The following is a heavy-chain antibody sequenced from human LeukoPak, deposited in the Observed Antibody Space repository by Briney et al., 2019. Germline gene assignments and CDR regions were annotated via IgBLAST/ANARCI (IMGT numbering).Heavy chain of an antibody. CDR1: GFTVITND. J-gene: IGHJ4*02. CDR3: ARGVEPLAANTLAY. CDR2: LYSVGNT. D-gene: IGHD1-14*01. V-gene: IGHV3-53*01. Sequence: GGSLRLSCAASGFTVITNDMTWVRQAPGKGLEWVSVLYSVGNTKYADSVQGRFTISRDNSKNTLYLEMNSLSPDDTAVYYCARGVEPLAANTLAYWGQGTLVTVSS.